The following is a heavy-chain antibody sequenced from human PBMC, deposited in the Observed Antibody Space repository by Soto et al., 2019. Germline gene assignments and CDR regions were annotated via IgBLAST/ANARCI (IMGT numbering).Heavy chain of an antibody. CDR1: GGSISSGGYF. J-gene: IGHJ3*02. V-gene: IGHV4-31*03. CDR3: AACGNSNYGGAFDI. D-gene: IGHD4-17*01. Sequence: SETLSLTCTVSGGSISSGGYFWSWIRQRPGKGLEWIGYIYYSGSTDYNPSLRSRVTISLDTSKKQFSLKPNSVTAADTAVYYCAACGNSNYGGAFDIWGQGKMVTVSS. CDR2: IYYSGST.